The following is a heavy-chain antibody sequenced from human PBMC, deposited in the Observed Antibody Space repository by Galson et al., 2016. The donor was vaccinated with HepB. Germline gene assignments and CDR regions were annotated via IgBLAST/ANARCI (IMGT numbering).Heavy chain of an antibody. D-gene: IGHD3-10*01. V-gene: IGHV3-74*01. CDR1: GFTFSSYW. CDR3: ARGEATVVRGATAAD. J-gene: IGHJ4*02. Sequence: SLRLSCAASGFTFSSYWMHWVRQAPGKGLVWVSRINTDGSTTNYADSVKGRFTISRDNAKNTLYLQMNSLRAEDTALYYCARGEATVVRGATAADWGQGTLVTVSS. CDR2: INTDGSTT.